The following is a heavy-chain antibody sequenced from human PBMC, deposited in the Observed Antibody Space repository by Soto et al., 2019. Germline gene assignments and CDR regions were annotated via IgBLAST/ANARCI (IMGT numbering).Heavy chain of an antibody. J-gene: IGHJ6*02. V-gene: IGHV1-69*13. Sequence: AASVKVSCKTSGGTFNTHAISWVRQAPGHGFEWMGGIVPIYGIPSHAQKFQGRVTITADEPTTTVYMELSSLRSDDTAVYYCARAPNWNARYYYYGMDVWGQGTTVTVYS. D-gene: IGHD1-1*01. CDR1: GGTFNTHA. CDR2: IVPIYGIP. CDR3: ARAPNWNARYYYYGMDV.